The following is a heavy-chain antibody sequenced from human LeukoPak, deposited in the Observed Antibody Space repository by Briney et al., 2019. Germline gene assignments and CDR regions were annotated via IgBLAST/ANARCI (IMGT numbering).Heavy chain of an antibody. J-gene: IGHJ4*02. CDR1: GFTVSSNY. V-gene: IGHV3-21*01. CDR3: SRPYDTRGYFPDY. D-gene: IGHD3-22*01. Sequence: GGSLRLSCAASGFTVSSNYMSWVRQAPGKGLEWVSSISRGSDHIFYADSMKGRFTISRDNAKNSLYLQMNSLGAEDTAVYYCSRPYDTRGYFPDYWGQGTLVTVSS. CDR2: ISRGSDHI.